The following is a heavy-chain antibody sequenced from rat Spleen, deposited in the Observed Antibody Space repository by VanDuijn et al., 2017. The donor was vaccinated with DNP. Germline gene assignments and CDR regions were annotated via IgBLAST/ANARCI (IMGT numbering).Heavy chain of an antibody. J-gene: IGHJ2*01. D-gene: IGHD4-5*01. CDR2: ISYSGGT. CDR3: ARWVRYFDS. Sequence: EVQLQESGPGLVKPSHSLSLTCSVTGYSITSNYWGWIRKFPGNKMEYLGYISYSGGTTYNPFLKSRISITRDTSKNQFFLHLNSLTTEDTATYYCARWVRYFDSWGQGVMVTVSS. CDR1: GYSITSNY. V-gene: IGHV3-1*01.